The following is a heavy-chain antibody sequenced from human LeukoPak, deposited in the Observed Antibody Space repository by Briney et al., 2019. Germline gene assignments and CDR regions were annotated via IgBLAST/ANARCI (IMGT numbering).Heavy chain of an antibody. CDR3: ARDGGRAYYYDSSGYPFFDY. D-gene: IGHD3-22*01. CDR2: ISSSSSYI. V-gene: IGHV3-21*01. CDR1: GFTFSSYS. J-gene: IGHJ4*02. Sequence: GVSLRLSCAPSGFTFSSYSMNWVRQAPGKGLECVSSISSSSSYIYYADSVKGRFTISRDNAKNSLYLQMNSLRAEDTAVYYCARDGGRAYYYDSSGYPFFDYWGQGTLVTVSS.